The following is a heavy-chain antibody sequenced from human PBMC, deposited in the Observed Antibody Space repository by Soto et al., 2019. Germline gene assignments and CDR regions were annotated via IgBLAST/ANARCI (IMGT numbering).Heavy chain of an antibody. V-gene: IGHV3-48*03. Sequence: EVHLVESGGGLVQPGGSLRLSCAASGFTFSNYEMNWVRQAPGKGLEWLSYISSSGSTIYYADSVKGRFTISRDSAKNSLYLQMSSLRAEDTAVYCCARSGSYYSFDYWGQGTLVTVSS. D-gene: IGHD1-26*01. J-gene: IGHJ4*02. CDR3: ARSGSYYSFDY. CDR2: ISSSGSTI. CDR1: GFTFSNYE.